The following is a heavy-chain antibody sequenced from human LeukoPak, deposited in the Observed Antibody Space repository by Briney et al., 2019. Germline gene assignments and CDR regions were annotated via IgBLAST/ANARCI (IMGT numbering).Heavy chain of an antibody. J-gene: IGHJ4*02. CDR1: ADSINSRNW. Sequence: SETLSLTCAVSADSINSRNWWSWVRQSPGKGLEWIGEFCHCGSTNYNPSLKSRATISVDESKSQFSLKLNSVSAADTAVYYCVRNGRHYFDFWGQGTLVTVSS. V-gene: IGHV4-4*02. CDR3: VRNGRHYFDF. D-gene: IGHD2-8*01. CDR2: FCHCGST.